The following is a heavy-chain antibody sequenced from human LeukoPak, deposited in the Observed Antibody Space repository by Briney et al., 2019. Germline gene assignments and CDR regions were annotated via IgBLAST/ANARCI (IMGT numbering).Heavy chain of an antibody. CDR3: ARENQLGPFFDY. D-gene: IGHD7-27*01. V-gene: IGHV3-21*04. J-gene: IGHJ4*02. Sequence: GGSLRLSCAASGFTFSSYSMNWVRQAPGKGLEWVSSISSSSSYIYYADSVKGRFTISRDNAKNSLYLQMNSLRAEDTAVYYCARENQLGPFFDYWGQGTLVTVSS. CDR1: GFTFSSYS. CDR2: ISSSSSYI.